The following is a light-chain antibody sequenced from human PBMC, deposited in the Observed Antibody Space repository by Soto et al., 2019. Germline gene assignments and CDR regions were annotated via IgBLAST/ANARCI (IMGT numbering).Light chain of an antibody. CDR1: QSVSNSF. J-gene: IGKJ1*01. Sequence: EIVLTQSPGTLSLSPGERATLSCRASQSVSNSFLAWYQQKPGQAPRLLLYGASSRATGIPDRFSGSGSGTDFTLTISRLEPEDFAVYYCQQYDSSPETFGQGTKVEIK. CDR3: QQYDSSPET. CDR2: GAS. V-gene: IGKV3-20*01.